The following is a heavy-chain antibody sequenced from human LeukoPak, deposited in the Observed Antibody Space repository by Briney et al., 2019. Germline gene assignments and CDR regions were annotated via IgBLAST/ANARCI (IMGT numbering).Heavy chain of an antibody. D-gene: IGHD3-10*01. CDR2: IFYSGST. V-gene: IGHV4-39*07. Sequence: PSETLSLTCTVSGGSISTSSYYWGWVRQPPGKGLEWIGNIFYSGSTYYSPSLKSRVTISLDTSRNQFSLKLNSVTAADTAVHYCAKSNGYGLVDIWRQGTMVTVSS. CDR3: AKSNGYGLVDI. J-gene: IGHJ3*02. CDR1: GGSISTSSYY.